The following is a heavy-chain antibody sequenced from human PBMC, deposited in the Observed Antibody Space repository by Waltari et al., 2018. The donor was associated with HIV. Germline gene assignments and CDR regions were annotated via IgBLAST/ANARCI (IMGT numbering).Heavy chain of an antibody. J-gene: IGHJ3*02. V-gene: IGHV3-33*01. CDR3: ARDQYYYDSSGYYYEAWYAFDI. Sequence: HWVRQAPGKGLEWVAVIWYDGSNKYYADSVKGRFTISRDNSKNTLYLQMNSLRAEDTAVYYCARDQYYYDSSGYYYEAWYAFDIWGQGTMVTVSS. CDR2: IWYDGSNK. D-gene: IGHD3-22*01.